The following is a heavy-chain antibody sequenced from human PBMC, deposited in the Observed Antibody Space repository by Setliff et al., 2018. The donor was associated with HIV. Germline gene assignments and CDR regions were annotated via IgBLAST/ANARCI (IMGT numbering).Heavy chain of an antibody. J-gene: IGHJ3*02. V-gene: IGHV4-34*01. CDR3: ARSTWTRFGGALTQLWPQRGAFDI. Sequence: SETLSLTCDVYGGSFRGYYWGWIRQSPGKGLEWIAEINDSGTTTSNPSLKSRVTISLDTPKNQFSLKLNSVTAADTAVYYCARSTWTRFGGALTQLWPQRGAFDIWGQGTKVTVSS. CDR1: GGSFRGYY. D-gene: IGHD5-18*01. CDR2: INDSGTT.